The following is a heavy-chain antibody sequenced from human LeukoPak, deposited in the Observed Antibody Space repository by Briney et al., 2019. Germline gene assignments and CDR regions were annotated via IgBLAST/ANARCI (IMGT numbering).Heavy chain of an antibody. CDR2: ISGSGGST. D-gene: IGHD3-3*01. V-gene: IGHV3-23*01. Sequence: PGGSLRLSCAASVFTFSSYAMSCVREGPRKGLEWVSAISGSGGSTYYADSVKGRFTISRDNSKNTLYLQMNSLRAEDTAVYYCAKSYDFWSGYTFNYWGQGTLVTVSS. J-gene: IGHJ4*02. CDR1: VFTFSSYA. CDR3: AKSYDFWSGYTFNY.